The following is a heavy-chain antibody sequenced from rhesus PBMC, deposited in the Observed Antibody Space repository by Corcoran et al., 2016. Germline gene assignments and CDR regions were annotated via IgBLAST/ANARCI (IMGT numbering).Heavy chain of an antibody. J-gene: IGHJ4*01. CDR1: GASISSDW. CDR3: ARDQNYYSGYYYYSGSYFHY. V-gene: IGHV4S19*01. CDR2: ISGSIGST. Sequence: QVQLQESGPGLVKPSETLSLTCTVSGASISSDWWSWIRQPPGKGLEWIGNISGSIGSTHYNPSLKSRVTISTDTSKNQFSLKLSSVTAAGTAVYYCARDQNYYSGYYYYSGSYFHYWGQGVLVTVSS. D-gene: IGHD3-16*01.